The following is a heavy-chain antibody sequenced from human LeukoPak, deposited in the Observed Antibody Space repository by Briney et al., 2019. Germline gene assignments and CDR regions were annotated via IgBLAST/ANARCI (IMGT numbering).Heavy chain of an antibody. CDR1: GFTFSDYE. V-gene: IGHV3-48*03. D-gene: IGHD3-10*02. CDR3: ARGALHVFDY. CDR2: ISTSGSTT. Sequence: GGSLRLSCAASGFTFSDYEINWVRQAPGKGLEWVSCISTSGSTTYYADSVKGRFTISRDNAKNSLFLQMNPLTAEDTAVYYCARGALHVFDYWGQGTPVTVSS. J-gene: IGHJ4*02.